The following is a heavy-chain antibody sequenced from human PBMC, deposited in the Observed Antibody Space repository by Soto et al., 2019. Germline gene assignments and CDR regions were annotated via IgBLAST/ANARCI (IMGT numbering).Heavy chain of an antibody. CDR3: VSQRTSVLTQAYFDY. D-gene: IGHD2-8*02. CDR1: GGSVSNRNCY. V-gene: IGHV4-39*01. CDR2: VYYRGRS. Sequence: SVTLPLTCTVSGGSVSNRNCYCGWIRPSPGKGLEWIGSVYYRGRSYSKSSVKSRVTISVDTSKNQFSLNLNSVTASDTAVYYRVSQRTSVLTQAYFDYWGPGALVTVS. J-gene: IGHJ4*02.